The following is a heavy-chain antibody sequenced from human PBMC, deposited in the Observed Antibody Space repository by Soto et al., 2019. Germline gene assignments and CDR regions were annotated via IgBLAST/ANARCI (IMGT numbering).Heavy chain of an antibody. CDR1: GYSFTGYY. V-gene: IGHV1-2*02. CDR2: INPDSGAT. D-gene: IGHD2-8*02. J-gene: IGHJ4*02. Sequence: HEHLVQSGAEVKRPGASLKVSCKASGYSFTGYYIHWVRQAPGQGLEWMGWINPDSGATNYAQNVQGMVTRTSDTSISTASMDLTSLTSDDTAVYYCARGDYGTGGYPFPYFDYWGQGTLVIVSS. CDR3: ARGDYGTGGYPFPYFDY.